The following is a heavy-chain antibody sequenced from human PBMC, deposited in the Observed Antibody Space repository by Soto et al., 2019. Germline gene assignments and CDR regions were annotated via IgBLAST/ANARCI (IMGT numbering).Heavy chain of an antibody. J-gene: IGHJ4*02. CDR1: GFTFSSYA. D-gene: IGHD6-19*01. CDR3: AKAGFSSGWSPSYFGY. Sequence: EVQLLESGGGLVQPGRSLRLSCAASGFTFSSYAMNWVRQAPGKGLEWVSAMSGTGGSTYYADSVKGRFTLSRDNSKNTLYLQMSSLRVEDTAVFYCAKAGFSSGWSPSYFGYWGQGTLVTVSS. V-gene: IGHV3-23*01. CDR2: MSGTGGST.